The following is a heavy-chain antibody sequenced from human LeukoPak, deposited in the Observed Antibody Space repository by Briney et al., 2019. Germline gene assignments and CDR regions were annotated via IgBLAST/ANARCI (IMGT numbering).Heavy chain of an antibody. Sequence: ASVKVSCKASGYTFTSYDINWVRQATGQGLEWMGWMNPNSGNTGYAQKFQGRVTMTRNTSISTAYMGLSSLRSEDTAVYYCARGLRLRRVPAARGDYYFDYWGQGTLVTVSS. V-gene: IGHV1-8*01. CDR3: ARGLRLRRVPAARGDYYFDY. CDR2: MNPNSGNT. CDR1: GYTFTSYD. J-gene: IGHJ4*02. D-gene: IGHD2-2*01.